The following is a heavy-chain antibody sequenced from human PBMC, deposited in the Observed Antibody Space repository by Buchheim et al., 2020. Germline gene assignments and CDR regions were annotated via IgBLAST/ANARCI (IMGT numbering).Heavy chain of an antibody. CDR2: INPNSGGT. D-gene: IGHD3-10*01. CDR1: GYTFTGYY. V-gene: IGHV1-2*04. Sequence: QVQLVQSGAEVKKPGASVKVSCKASGYTFTGYYMHWVRQAPGQGLEWMGWINPNSGGTNYAQKFQGWVTMTRDTSISPAYMELSRLRSDDTAVYYCARVMGDYYGSGSDYYYGMDVWGQGTT. J-gene: IGHJ6*02. CDR3: ARVMGDYYGSGSDYYYGMDV.